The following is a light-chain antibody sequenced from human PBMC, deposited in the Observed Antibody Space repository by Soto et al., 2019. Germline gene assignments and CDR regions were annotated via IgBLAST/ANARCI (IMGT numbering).Light chain of an antibody. V-gene: IGKV3-20*01. Sequence: IVLTQSPGTLSLSPGERATLSCRASESVPSNFLAWYQQKPGQAPRLLIYGASSRATGIPDRFSGSGAGTDFTLTISRLEPEDFAVFYCQQHGGSPITFGQGTLLEI. J-gene: IGKJ5*01. CDR3: QQHGGSPIT. CDR2: GAS. CDR1: ESVPSNF.